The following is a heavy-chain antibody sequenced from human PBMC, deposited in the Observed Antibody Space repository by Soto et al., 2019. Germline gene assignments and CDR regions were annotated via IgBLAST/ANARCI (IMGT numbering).Heavy chain of an antibody. D-gene: IGHD6-6*01. Sequence: PGGSLRLSCAASGFTVDDYAMHWVRQAPGKGLEWVAVISYDGSNKYYADSVKGRFTISRDNSKNTLYLQMNSLRAEDTAVYYCATEEYSSSPFDYWGQGTLVTVSS. CDR1: GFTVDDYA. V-gene: IGHV3-30-3*01. J-gene: IGHJ4*02. CDR2: ISYDGSNK. CDR3: ATEEYSSSPFDY.